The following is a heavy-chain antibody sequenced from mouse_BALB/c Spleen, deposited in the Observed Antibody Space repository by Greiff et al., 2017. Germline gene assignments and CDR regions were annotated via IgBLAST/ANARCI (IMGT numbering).Heavy chain of an antibody. Sequence: EVKLEESGGGLVKPGGSLKLSCAASGFTFSDYYMYLVRQTPEKRLEWVATISDGGSYTYYPDSVKGRFTISRDNAKNNLYLKMSSLKSEDTAMYYCASFYDGSSYGYAMDDWGQGTSVTVSS. CDR1: GFTFSDYY. CDR2: ISDGGSYT. V-gene: IGHV5-4*02. J-gene: IGHJ4*01. D-gene: IGHD1-1*01. CDR3: ASFYDGSSYGYAMDD.